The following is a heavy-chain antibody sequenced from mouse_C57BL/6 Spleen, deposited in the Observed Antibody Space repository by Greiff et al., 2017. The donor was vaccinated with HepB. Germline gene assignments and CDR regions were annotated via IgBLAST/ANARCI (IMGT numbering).Heavy chain of an antibody. Sequence: QVQLQQSGPELVKPGASVKISCKASGYAFSSSWMNWVKQRPGKGLEWIGRIYPGDGDTNYNGKFKGKATLTADKSSSTAYMQLSSLTSEDSAVYFCARDHDGAWFAYWGQGTLVTVSA. D-gene: IGHD2-3*01. CDR3: ARDHDGAWFAY. CDR1: GYAFSSSW. V-gene: IGHV1-82*01. J-gene: IGHJ3*01. CDR2: IYPGDGDT.